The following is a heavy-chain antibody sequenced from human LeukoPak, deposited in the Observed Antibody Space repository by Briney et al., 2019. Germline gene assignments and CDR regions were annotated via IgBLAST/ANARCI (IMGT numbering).Heavy chain of an antibody. D-gene: IGHD5-12*01. J-gene: IGHJ4*02. V-gene: IGHV4-39*07. Sequence: PSETLSLTCTVSGGSISSSSYYWGWIRQPPGKGLEWIGSIYYSGSTYYNPSLKSRVTISVDTSKNQFSLKLSSVTAADTAVYYCARVGQGSGYDYFDYWGQGTLVTVSS. CDR3: ARVGQGSGYDYFDY. CDR1: GGSISSSSYY. CDR2: IYYSGST.